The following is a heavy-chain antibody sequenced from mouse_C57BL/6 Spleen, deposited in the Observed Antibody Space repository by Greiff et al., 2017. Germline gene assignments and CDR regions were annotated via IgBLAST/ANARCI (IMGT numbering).Heavy chain of an antibody. J-gene: IGHJ3*01. CDR3: ARDRDYYGSRGGFAY. Sequence: EVKLMASEGGLVQPGSSMKLSCTASGFTFSDYYMAWVRQVPEKGLEWVANINYDGSSTYYLDSLKSRFIISRDNAKNMLYLQMSSLKSEDTATYYCARDRDYYGSRGGFAYWGQGTLVTVSA. D-gene: IGHD1-1*01. CDR1: GFTFSDYY. CDR2: INYDGSST. V-gene: IGHV5-16*01.